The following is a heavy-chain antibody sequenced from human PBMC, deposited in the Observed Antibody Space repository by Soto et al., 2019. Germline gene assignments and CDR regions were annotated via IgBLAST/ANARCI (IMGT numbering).Heavy chain of an antibody. J-gene: IGHJ6*03. CDR1: GGSISSYY. CDR2: IYYSGST. Sequence: PSETLSLTCTVSGGSISSYYWSWIRQPPGKGLEWIGYIYYSGSTNYNPSLKSRVTVSVDTSKNQFSLKLSSVTAADTAVYYCARAPHHYYYDYMDVWGKGTTVTVSS. V-gene: IGHV4-59*01. CDR3: ARAPHHYYYDYMDV.